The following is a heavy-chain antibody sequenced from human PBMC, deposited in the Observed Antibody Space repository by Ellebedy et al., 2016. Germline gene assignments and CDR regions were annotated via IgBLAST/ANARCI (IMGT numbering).Heavy chain of an antibody. Sequence: GESLKIPXAASGFTLTNYNMNWVRKAPGKGLEWVSYISSSSSTILYADSVKGRFTISRDNAKNSLYLQMKSLRAEDTAVYYCATTKGEYWPYWGQGTLVTVSS. D-gene: IGHD2-8*02. V-gene: IGHV3-48*01. J-gene: IGHJ4*02. CDR3: ATTKGEYWPY. CDR2: ISSSSSTI. CDR1: GFTLTNYN.